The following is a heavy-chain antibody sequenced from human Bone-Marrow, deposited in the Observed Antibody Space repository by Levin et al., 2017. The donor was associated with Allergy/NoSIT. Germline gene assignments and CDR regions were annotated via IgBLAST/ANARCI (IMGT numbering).Heavy chain of an antibody. CDR3: ARDQQGSYYEPDAFDV. D-gene: IGHD1-26*01. CDR1: GFTLSDYY. CDR2: MSSKTGYT. J-gene: IGHJ3*01. Sequence: NPGGSLRLSCVASGFTLSDYYMNWIRQAPGKGLEWVSYMSSKTGYTRYGDSVRGRFTVSRDPATNSLYLQMDSLRADDTAVYYCARDQQGSYYEPDAFDVWGQGTMVTVSS. V-gene: IGHV3-11*05.